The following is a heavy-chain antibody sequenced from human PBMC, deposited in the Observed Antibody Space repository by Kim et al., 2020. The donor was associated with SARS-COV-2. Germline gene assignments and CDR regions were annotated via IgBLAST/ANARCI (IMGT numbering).Heavy chain of an antibody. D-gene: IGHD6-6*01. Sequence: KYNPPRQRRVIISVDRPKNQFSLKLSSVTAADTAVYFCARAEVAARFGMDVWGQGTTATVSS. V-gene: IGHV4-59*12. CDR3: ARAEVAARFGMDV. J-gene: IGHJ6*02.